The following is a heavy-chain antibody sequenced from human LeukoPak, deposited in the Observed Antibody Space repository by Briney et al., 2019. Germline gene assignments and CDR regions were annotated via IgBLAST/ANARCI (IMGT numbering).Heavy chain of an antibody. Sequence: GASVKVSCKASGYTFTSYGISWVRQAPGQGLEWMGWISAYNGNTNYAQKLQGRVTMTTDTSTSTAYMELRSLRSDDTAVYYCARAADGPGDEAEQQLANFDYWGQGTLVTVSS. J-gene: IGHJ4*02. CDR2: ISAYNGNT. D-gene: IGHD6-13*01. V-gene: IGHV1-18*01. CDR1: GYTFTSYG. CDR3: ARAADGPGDEAEQQLANFDY.